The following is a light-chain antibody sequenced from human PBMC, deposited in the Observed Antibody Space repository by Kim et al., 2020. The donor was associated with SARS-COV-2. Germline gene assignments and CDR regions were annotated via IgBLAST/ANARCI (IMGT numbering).Light chain of an antibody. CDR1: QNIDTY. CDR3: QQRNSWPPAVT. V-gene: IGKV3-11*01. Sequence: PGDRATLSCRASQNIDTYLAWYQQRPGQAPRLLVYDASNRATGVPDRFSGSGSGTDFTLTISSIEPEDFSIYYCQQRNSWPPAVTFGGGTKVDIK. CDR2: DAS. J-gene: IGKJ4*01.